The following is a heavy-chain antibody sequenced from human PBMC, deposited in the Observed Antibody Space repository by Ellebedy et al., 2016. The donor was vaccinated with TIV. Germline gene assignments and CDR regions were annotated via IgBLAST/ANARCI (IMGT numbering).Heavy chain of an antibody. CDR2: ISPLNDDT. CDR3: ARGAMALS. CDR1: GYPFGNFG. J-gene: IGHJ5*02. Sequence: AASVKVSCKASGYPFGNFGFSWARQAPGQGLEWMGLISPLNDDTYYAQNFQGRVTFTTDTSSSTAYMELRSLRSDDTGVYYCARGAMALSWGQGTLVTVSS. V-gene: IGHV1-18*01. D-gene: IGHD5-24*01.